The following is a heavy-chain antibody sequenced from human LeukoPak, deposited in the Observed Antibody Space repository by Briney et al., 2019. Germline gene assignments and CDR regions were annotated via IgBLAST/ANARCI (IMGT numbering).Heavy chain of an antibody. D-gene: IGHD1-1*01. V-gene: IGHV3-9*03. J-gene: IGHJ3*02. CDR1: GFTFDDYA. CDR2: ISWNSGSI. CDR3: ARRSNERAFDI. Sequence: GGSLRLSCAASGFTFDDYAMHWVRQAPGKGLEWVSGISWNSGSIGYGDSVKGRFTISRDNAKNSLYLEMNSLRDEDMALYYCARRSNERAFDIWGQGTMVTVSS.